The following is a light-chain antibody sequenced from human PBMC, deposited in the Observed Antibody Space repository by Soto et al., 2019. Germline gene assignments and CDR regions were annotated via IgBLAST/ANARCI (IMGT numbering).Light chain of an antibody. Sequence: EILMTQSPATLSVSPGERATLSCRASQSVSNNLSWYQQKPGQAPRLLIYGASTRATGIPARFSGSGSGTEFTLTISSLLSEDFAVYYCQLYNNWTLTFGHGTKVEIK. CDR1: QSVSNN. CDR3: QLYNNWTLT. J-gene: IGKJ1*01. V-gene: IGKV3-15*01. CDR2: GAS.